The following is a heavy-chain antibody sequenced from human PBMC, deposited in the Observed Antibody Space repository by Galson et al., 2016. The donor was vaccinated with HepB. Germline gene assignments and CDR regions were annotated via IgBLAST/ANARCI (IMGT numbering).Heavy chain of an antibody. Sequence: TLSLTCTVSGGSITSDGYYWSWIRRHPGKGLEWIGFIYYSGSTYYNPSLQRRLTISVDTSMSQFSLKLRSVTAADTAVNYCARTRLTLFRGVDPNWFDPWGQGTLVTVSS. CDR3: ARTRLTLFRGVDPNWFDP. CDR1: GGSITSDGYY. V-gene: IGHV4-31*03. D-gene: IGHD3-10*01. J-gene: IGHJ5*02. CDR2: IYYSGST.